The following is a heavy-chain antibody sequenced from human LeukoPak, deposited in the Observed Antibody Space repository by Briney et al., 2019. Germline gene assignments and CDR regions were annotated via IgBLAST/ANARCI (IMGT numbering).Heavy chain of an antibody. CDR2: IYHSGST. J-gene: IGHJ4*02. CDR1: GGSISSGGYY. D-gene: IGHD6-6*01. Sequence: SETLSLTCTVSGGSISSGGYYWSWIRQPPGKGLEWIGYIYHSGSTYYNPSLKSRVTISVDRSKNQFSLKLSSVTAADTAVYYCARAGLSSSSEGFDYWGQGTLVTVSS. CDR3: ARAGLSSSSEGFDY. V-gene: IGHV4-30-2*01.